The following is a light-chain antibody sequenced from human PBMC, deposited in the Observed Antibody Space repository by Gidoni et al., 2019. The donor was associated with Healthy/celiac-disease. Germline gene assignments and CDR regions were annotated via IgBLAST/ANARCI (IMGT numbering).Light chain of an antibody. CDR3: QVWDSSSAL. CDR2: DDS. J-gene: IGLJ1*01. V-gene: IGLV3-21*02. Sequence: SYVLTQPPSVSVAPGQTARSTCGGNNIGSKSVHWYQQKPGQAPVLVVYDDSDRPSGIPERFSGSNSGNTATLTISRVEAGDEADYYCQVWDSSSALFGTGTKVTVL. CDR1: NIGSKS.